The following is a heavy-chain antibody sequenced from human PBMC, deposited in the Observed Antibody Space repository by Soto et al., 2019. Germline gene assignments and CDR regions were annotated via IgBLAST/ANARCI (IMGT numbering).Heavy chain of an antibody. D-gene: IGHD2-15*01. V-gene: IGHV4-39*01. CDR1: GGSISSSSYY. CDR3: ARGTPSPLIVRSSRGPWFDP. CDR2: IYYSGST. Sequence: TSETLSLTCTVSGGSISSSSYYWGWIRQPPGKGLEWIGSIYYSGSTYYNPSLKSRVTISVDTSKNQFSLKLSSVTAADTAVYFCARGTPSPLIVRSSRGPWFDPWGQGTLVTVSS. J-gene: IGHJ5*02.